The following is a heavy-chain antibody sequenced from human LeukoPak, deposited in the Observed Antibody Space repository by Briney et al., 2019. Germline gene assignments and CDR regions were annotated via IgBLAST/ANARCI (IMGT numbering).Heavy chain of an antibody. CDR1: GGTFSSYA. Sequence: GASVKVSCKASGGTFSSYAISWVRQAPGQGLEWMGGIIPIFGTANYAQKFQGRVTITTDESTGTAYMELGSLRSEDTAVYYCARVLAARPGYYYYMDVWGKGTTVTVSS. J-gene: IGHJ6*03. CDR3: ARVLAARPGYYYYMDV. D-gene: IGHD6-6*01. V-gene: IGHV1-69*05. CDR2: IIPIFGTA.